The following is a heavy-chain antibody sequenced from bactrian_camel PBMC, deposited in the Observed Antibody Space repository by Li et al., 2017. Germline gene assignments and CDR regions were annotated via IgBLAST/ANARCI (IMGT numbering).Heavy chain of an antibody. V-gene: IGHV3S53*01. D-gene: IGHD2*01. CDR2: IVNDGSA. Sequence: HVQLVESGGGSVQAGGSLRLSCAASGDTFSSNCMGWFRQAPGKEREAVASIVNDGSATYQNTVKGRFTISKDNAKNTLYLQMNSLKSEDTAMYYCAADPRWWLLLRDGNYIHWGQGTQVTVS. CDR1: GDTFSSNC. J-gene: IGHJ4*01. CDR3: AADPRWWLLLRDGNYIH.